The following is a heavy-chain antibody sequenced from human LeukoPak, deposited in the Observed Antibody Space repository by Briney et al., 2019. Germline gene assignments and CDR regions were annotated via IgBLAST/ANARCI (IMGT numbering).Heavy chain of an antibody. CDR2: INWNGGST. D-gene: IGHD3-22*01. J-gene: IGHJ3*02. CDR3: ARVGFGYYDSSGYSKAFDI. Sequence: RAGGSLRLSCAASGFTFDDYGMSWVRQAPGKGLEWVSGINWNGGSTGYADSVKGRFTISRDNAKNSLYLQMNSLRAEDTALYHCARVGFGYYDSSGYSKAFDIWGQGTMVTVSS. V-gene: IGHV3-20*01. CDR1: GFTFDDYG.